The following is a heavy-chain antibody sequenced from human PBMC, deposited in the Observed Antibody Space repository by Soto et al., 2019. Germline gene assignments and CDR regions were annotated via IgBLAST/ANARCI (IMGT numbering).Heavy chain of an antibody. V-gene: IGHV5-10-1*01. Sequence: GESLKISCQGSGYSFNTYWISWVRQVPGKGLEWMGRIDPGTSYSNYSPSFEGHVTISVDKSKSTAFLQWSGLKASDTAMYYCARHPTLHESRVWSGFDPWGQGALVTVSS. CDR2: IDPGTSYS. CDR1: GYSFNTYW. CDR3: ARHPTLHESRVWSGFDP. J-gene: IGHJ5*02. D-gene: IGHD3-3*01.